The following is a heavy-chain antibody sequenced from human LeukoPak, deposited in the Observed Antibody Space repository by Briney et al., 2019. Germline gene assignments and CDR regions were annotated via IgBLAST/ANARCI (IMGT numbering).Heavy chain of an antibody. CDR3: ARGCYYDSSGSFDY. V-gene: IGHV4-59*01. Sequence: SETLSLTCTVSGGSISSYYWSWIRQPPGKGLEWVGYIYYSGSTNYNPSLKSRVTISADTSKNQFSLKLSSVTAADTAVYYCARGCYYDSSGSFDYWGQGTLVTVSS. CDR2: IYYSGST. D-gene: IGHD3-22*01. J-gene: IGHJ4*02. CDR1: GGSISSYY.